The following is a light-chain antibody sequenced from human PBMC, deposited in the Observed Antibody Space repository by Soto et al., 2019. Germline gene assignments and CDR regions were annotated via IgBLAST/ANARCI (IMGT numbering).Light chain of an antibody. CDR3: QQYGSSPPWT. CDR2: GAS. CDR1: QSVSSSY. V-gene: IGKV3-20*01. J-gene: IGKJ1*01. Sequence: EIVFTQSPGTLSLSPGERATLSCRASQSVSSSYLAWYQQKPGQAPRLLIYGASSRATGISDRFSGSGSGTDFTLTISRLEPEDFAVYYCQQYGSSPPWTFGQGTKVDIK.